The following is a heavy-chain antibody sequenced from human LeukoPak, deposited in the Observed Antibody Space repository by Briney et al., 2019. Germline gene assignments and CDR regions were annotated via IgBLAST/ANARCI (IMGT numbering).Heavy chain of an antibody. CDR3: ARAATDTGEFDY. J-gene: IGHJ4*02. D-gene: IGHD6-13*01. V-gene: IGHV3-21*01. Sequence: GGSLRLSCAASGFTFSSYSMNWVRQAPGKGLECVSSISSSSSSIYYADSVKGRFTISRDDAKNSLYLQMNSLRAEDTAVYYCARAATDTGEFDYWGQGTLVTVSS. CDR1: GFTFSSYS. CDR2: ISSSSSSI.